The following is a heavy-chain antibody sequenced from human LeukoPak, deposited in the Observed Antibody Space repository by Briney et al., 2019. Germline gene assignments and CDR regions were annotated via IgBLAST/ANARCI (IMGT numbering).Heavy chain of an antibody. J-gene: IGHJ4*02. V-gene: IGHV4-34*01. Sequence: SETLSLTCAVYGGSFSGYYWSWIRQPPGKGLEWIGEINHSGSTNYNPSLKSRVTISVDTSKNQFSLKLSSVTAADTAVYYCASSPGVTAIPLDYWGQGTLVTASS. D-gene: IGHD2-21*02. CDR1: GGSFSGYY. CDR2: INHSGST. CDR3: ASSPGVTAIPLDY.